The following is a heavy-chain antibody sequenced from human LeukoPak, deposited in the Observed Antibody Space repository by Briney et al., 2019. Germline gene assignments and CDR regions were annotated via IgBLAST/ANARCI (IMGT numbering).Heavy chain of an antibody. CDR1: GFTFSSYA. Sequence: GGSLRLSCAASGFTFSSYAMHWVRQAPGKGLEWVAVISYDGSNKYYADSVKGRFTISRDNSRNTLYLQMNSLRAEDTAVYYCARDYGQLVLYYYYGMDVWGQGTTVTVSS. J-gene: IGHJ6*02. CDR3: ARDYGQLVLYYYYGMDV. D-gene: IGHD6-13*01. V-gene: IGHV3-30-3*01. CDR2: ISYDGSNK.